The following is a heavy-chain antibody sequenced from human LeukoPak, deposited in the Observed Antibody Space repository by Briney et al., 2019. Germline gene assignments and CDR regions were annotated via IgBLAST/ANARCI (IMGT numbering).Heavy chain of an antibody. V-gene: IGHV3-7*01. CDR3: ARDFTGSSRD. Sequence: PGGSLRLSCTVSGFTLSSHWMSWLRHLPGKGLEWVANINEDGSEKYFMDSVRGRFTISKDNAKNSLYLQMNSLRADATAVYYCARDFTGSSRDWGQGALVTVS. D-gene: IGHD1-26*01. CDR1: GFTLSSHW. CDR2: INEDGSEK. J-gene: IGHJ4*02.